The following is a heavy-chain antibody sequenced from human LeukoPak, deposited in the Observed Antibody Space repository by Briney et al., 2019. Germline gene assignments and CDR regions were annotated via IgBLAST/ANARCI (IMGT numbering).Heavy chain of an antibody. Sequence: GESLKISCNGSGYXFTTYWIGWVRQMPGKGLEWMGIIYPGDSDPRYSPSFQGQVTISADKSISTAYLQWSSLKASGSAMYYCVRHGLGSSWFGFDYWGQGTLVTVSS. J-gene: IGHJ4*02. D-gene: IGHD6-13*01. CDR1: GYXFTTYW. V-gene: IGHV5-51*01. CDR2: IYPGDSDP. CDR3: VRHGLGSSWFGFDY.